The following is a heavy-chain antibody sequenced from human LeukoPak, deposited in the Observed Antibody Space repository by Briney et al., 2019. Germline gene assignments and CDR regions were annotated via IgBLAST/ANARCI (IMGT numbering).Heavy chain of an antibody. V-gene: IGHV3-48*04. CDR2: ISSSSGTI. Sequence: PGGSLRLSCAASGFTFNTYAMSWVRQAPGKGLEWVSYISSSSGTIYYADSVKGRFTISRDNAKNSLYLQMNSLRAEDTAVYYCARDLKGYSGYALDYWGQGTLVTVSS. D-gene: IGHD5-12*01. CDR3: ARDLKGYSGYALDY. J-gene: IGHJ4*02. CDR1: GFTFNTYA.